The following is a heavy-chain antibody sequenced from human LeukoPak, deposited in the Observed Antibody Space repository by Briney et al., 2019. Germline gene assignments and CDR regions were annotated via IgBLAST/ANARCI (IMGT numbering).Heavy chain of an antibody. V-gene: IGHV3-64D*06. CDR1: GFTFSSYA. J-gene: IGHJ6*04. D-gene: IGHD2-2*01. CDR2: ISSNGGST. CDR3: VKGYCSSTSCYGYCYYGMDV. Sequence: GGSLRLSCSASGFTFSSYAMHWVRQAPGKGLEYVSAISSNGGSTYYADSVKGRFTISRDNSKNTLYLQMSSLRAEDTAVYYCVKGYCSSTSCYGYCYYGMDVWGKGTTVTVSS.